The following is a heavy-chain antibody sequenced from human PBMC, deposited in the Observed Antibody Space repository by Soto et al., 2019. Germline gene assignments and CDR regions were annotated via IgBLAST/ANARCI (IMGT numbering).Heavy chain of an antibody. Sequence: GGSLRLSCAASGFTFSTYAMSWVRQAPGKGLGWVSVIFSGGSTYYADSVKGRFTISRHNSKNTLYLQMNSLRAEDTAVYYCAATRLGYWGQGTLVTVSS. J-gene: IGHJ4*02. CDR3: AATRLGY. V-gene: IGHV3-53*04. D-gene: IGHD5-12*01. CDR1: GFTFSTYA. CDR2: IFSGGST.